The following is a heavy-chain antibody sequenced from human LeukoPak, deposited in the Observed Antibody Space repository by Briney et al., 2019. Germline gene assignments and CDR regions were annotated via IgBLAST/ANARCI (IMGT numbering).Heavy chain of an antibody. D-gene: IGHD6-25*01. Sequence: SVKGRFTISRDNAENSVYLQMNSLTAEDTAVYYCARDRKPSRANAAGRLSMDVWGQGTTVTVSS. V-gene: IGHV3-21*04. CDR3: ARDRKPSRANAAGRLSMDV. J-gene: IGHJ6*02.